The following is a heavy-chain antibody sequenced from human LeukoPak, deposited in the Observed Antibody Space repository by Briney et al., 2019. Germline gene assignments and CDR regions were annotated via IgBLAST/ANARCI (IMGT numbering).Heavy chain of an antibody. D-gene: IGHD2-2*02. Sequence: GRSLRLSCAASGFTFSSYGMHWVRQAPGKGLEWVAVIWYDGSNKYYADSVKGRFTISRDNSKNTLYLQMNSLRAEDTAVYYRAREGGGIVVVPAARPLTDYYYYGMDVWGQGTTVTVSS. CDR3: AREGGGIVVVPAARPLTDYYYYGMDV. CDR2: IWYDGSNK. V-gene: IGHV3-33*01. CDR1: GFTFSSYG. J-gene: IGHJ6*02.